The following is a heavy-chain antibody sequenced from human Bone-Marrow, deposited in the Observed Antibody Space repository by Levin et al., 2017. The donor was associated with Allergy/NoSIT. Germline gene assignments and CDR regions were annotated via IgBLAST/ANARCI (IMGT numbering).Heavy chain of an antibody. CDR2: IYSGGST. V-gene: IGHV3-66*02. CDR3: ARERRGSENDAFDI. CDR1: GFTVSSNY. D-gene: IGHD3-10*01. J-gene: IGHJ3*02. Sequence: LSLTCAASGFTVSSNYMSWVRQAPGKGLEWVSVIYSGGSTYYADSVKGRFTISRDNSKNTLYLQMNSLRAEDTAVYYCARERRGSENDAFDIWGQGTMVTVSS.